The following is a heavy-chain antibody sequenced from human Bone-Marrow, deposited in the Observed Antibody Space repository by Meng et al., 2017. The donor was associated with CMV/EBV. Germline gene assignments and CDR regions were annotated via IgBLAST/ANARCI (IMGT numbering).Heavy chain of an antibody. CDR3: AREDSQLLRDTIFGVVIDYYYYYGMDF. CDR2: ISSSSRYI. J-gene: IGHJ6*01. V-gene: IGHV3-21*01. CDR1: GFTFSSYS. D-gene: IGHD3-3*01. Sequence: GESLKISCAASGFTFSSYSMDWVRQAPGKGLEWVSSISSSSRYIYYADSVKGRFTISRDNAKNSLYLQMNSLRAEDTAVYYCAREDSQLLRDTIFGVVIDYYYYYGMDFWGQGTMVTGSS.